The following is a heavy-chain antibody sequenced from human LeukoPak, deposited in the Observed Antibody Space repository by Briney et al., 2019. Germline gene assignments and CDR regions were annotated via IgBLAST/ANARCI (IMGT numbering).Heavy chain of an antibody. Sequence: SSQTLSLTCTVSGASISSGSYYWNWIRQPAGKGLEWTGRIFASGSTNYNPSLKSRVTISLDTSKNQLSLKLSSVTAADTAVYCCARVLRGGLEYFDYWDQGTLVTVSS. CDR3: ARVLRGGLEYFDY. V-gene: IGHV4-61*02. CDR2: IFASGST. CDR1: GASISSGSYY. J-gene: IGHJ4*02.